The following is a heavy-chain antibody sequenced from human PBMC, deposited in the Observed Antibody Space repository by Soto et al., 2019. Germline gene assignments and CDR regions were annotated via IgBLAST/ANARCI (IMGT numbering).Heavy chain of an antibody. J-gene: IGHJ6*02. V-gene: IGHV4-31*03. CDR1: GGSPSSGGYY. Sequence: SETLSLTCTVSGGSPSSGGYYWSWIRQHPGKGLEWIGYIYYSGSTYYNPSLKSRVTIAVDTSKNHFSLKLSSVTAADTAVYYWARVQGPYYYYGMDVWGQGTTVTVSS. CDR3: ARVQGPYYYYGMDV. CDR2: IYYSGST.